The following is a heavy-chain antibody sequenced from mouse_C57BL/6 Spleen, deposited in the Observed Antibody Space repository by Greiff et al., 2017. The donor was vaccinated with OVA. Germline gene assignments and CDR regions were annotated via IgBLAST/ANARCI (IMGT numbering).Heavy chain of an antibody. Sequence: VQLQQSGAELVRPGASVKLSCTASGFNIKDDYMHWVKQRPEQGLEWIGWIDPENGDTEYASKFQGKATITADTSSNTAYLQLSSLTSEDTAVYYLTTDHPANFYDWGQGTTRTVAS. CDR2: IDPENGDT. V-gene: IGHV14-4*01. CDR3: TTDHPANFYD. CDR1: GFNIKDDY. J-gene: IGHJ2*01.